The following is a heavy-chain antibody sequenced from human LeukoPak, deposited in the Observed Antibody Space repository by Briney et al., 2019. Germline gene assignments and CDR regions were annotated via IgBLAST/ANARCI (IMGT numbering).Heavy chain of an antibody. CDR1: GLTVSSNY. Sequence: GGSLRLSCAASGLTVSSNYMSWVRQAPGKGLEWVSIIYSDGTTYYADSVKGRFTISRDNSKNTLYLQMNSLRAEDTAVYYCAKGAQGYGENWGQGTLVTVSS. CDR2: IYSDGTT. D-gene: IGHD4-17*01. CDR3: AKGAQGYGEN. V-gene: IGHV3-53*01. J-gene: IGHJ4*02.